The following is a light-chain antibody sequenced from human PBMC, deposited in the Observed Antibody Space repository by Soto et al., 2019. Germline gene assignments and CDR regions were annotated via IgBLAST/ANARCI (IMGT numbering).Light chain of an antibody. V-gene: IGKV3-15*01. J-gene: IGKJ5*01. CDR3: QQYNTWPPIT. CDR2: GAS. Sequence: EIVMTQSPATLSVSPGERATLSCRASQSVSSNLAWYQQKPGQAPRLLIYGASIRATGVPDRFSGSGSGTEFTLTISSLQSEDFAVYYCQQYNTWPPITFGQGTRLEIK. CDR1: QSVSSN.